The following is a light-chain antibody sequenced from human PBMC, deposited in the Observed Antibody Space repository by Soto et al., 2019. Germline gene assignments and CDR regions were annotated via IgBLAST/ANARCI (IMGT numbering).Light chain of an antibody. V-gene: IGKV1-27*01. J-gene: IGKJ3*01. CDR2: AAS. CDR1: QGISNF. CDR3: LKKYFYPFN. Sequence: DIQMTHSPSSLSASVVYRVTITFRASQGISNFLALYQQKPGKGPELLIYAASTLQSGVPSRFSGSGFGTDFTLTISSLQPEDFATYYCLKKYFYPFNFGPGTKVDIK.